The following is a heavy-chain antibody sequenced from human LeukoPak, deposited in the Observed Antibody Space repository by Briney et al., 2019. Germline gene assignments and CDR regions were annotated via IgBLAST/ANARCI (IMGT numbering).Heavy chain of an antibody. D-gene: IGHD3-10*01. CDR2: ISNSGNT. CDR1: DASISTYY. V-gene: IGHV4-4*07. J-gene: IGHJ4*02. CDR3: AREVYYYRSGSYYIFDY. Sequence: SETLSLTWTASDASISTYYWSWIRPPAGKGLEWIGHISNSGNTNYNPSLKSRVTMSVDTSKNNFSLKLTSVSAADTAVYYCAREVYYYRSGSYYIFDYWGQGPLVSVSS.